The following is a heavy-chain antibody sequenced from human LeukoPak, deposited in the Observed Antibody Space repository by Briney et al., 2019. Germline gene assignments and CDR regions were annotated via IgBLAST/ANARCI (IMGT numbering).Heavy chain of an antibody. CDR2: IKQDGREE. CDR3: TRDPYDSGGYAAFDI. J-gene: IGHJ3*02. Sequence: PGGSLRLSCAASGFTFSSYWMSWVRQAPGRGLEWVANIKQDGREEYYVDSVKGRFTISRDNAKNSLYLQINSLRAEDTALYYCTRDPYDSGGYAAFDIWGQGTMVTVSA. V-gene: IGHV3-7*01. CDR1: GFTFSSYW. D-gene: IGHD3-22*01.